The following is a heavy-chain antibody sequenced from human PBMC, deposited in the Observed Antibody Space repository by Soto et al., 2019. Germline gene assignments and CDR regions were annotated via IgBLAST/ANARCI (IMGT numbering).Heavy chain of an antibody. CDR1: GGSFSGYY. V-gene: IGHV4-34*01. J-gene: IGHJ4*02. CDR3: ARGRPFDSSCCYVNY. CDR2: INHSGST. Sequence: QVQLQQWGAGLLKPSETLSLTCAVYGGSFSGYYWTWIRQPPGKGLEWIGEINHSGSTNYNPSLKRRVTISVDTSKNPFSLKLSSVTAADTAVYYCARGRPFDSSCCYVNYWGQGTLVTVSS. D-gene: IGHD6-13*01.